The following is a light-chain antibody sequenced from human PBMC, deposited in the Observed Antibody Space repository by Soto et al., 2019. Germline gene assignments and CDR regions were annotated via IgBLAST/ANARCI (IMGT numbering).Light chain of an antibody. Sequence: QSALTQPASVSGSPGQSITISCTGTNSDVGSHNCVSWYQQYPGKAPKLLIYEASKGPSELSNRFSGSKSGNTASMTISGLQAEDEADYYCCALTNGATWVFGGGTKLTVL. CDR3: CALTNGATWV. CDR1: NSDVGSHNC. CDR2: EAS. V-gene: IGLV2-23*01. J-gene: IGLJ3*02.